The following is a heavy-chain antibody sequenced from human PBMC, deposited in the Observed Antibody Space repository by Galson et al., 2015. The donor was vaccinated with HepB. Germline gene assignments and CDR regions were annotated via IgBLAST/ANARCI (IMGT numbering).Heavy chain of an antibody. CDR2: MNPNSGDT. J-gene: IGHJ4*02. D-gene: IGHD3/OR15-3a*01. CDR1: GYTFTNYD. Sequence: SVKVSCKASGYTFTNYDINWVRQATGQGLEWMGWMNPNSGDTGYARKFQGRVTMTRDTSISTAYMELTSLTSEDTAVYYCARGRRDRIAIFGLDPMEPYYFDYWGQGTLVTVSS. V-gene: IGHV1-8*01. CDR3: ARGRRDRIAIFGLDPMEPYYFDY.